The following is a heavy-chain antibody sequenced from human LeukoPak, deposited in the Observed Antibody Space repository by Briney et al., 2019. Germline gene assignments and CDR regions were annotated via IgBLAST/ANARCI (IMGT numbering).Heavy chain of an antibody. D-gene: IGHD1-26*01. J-gene: IGHJ4*02. V-gene: IGHV3-48*03. CDR1: GFTFSSYE. CDR3: AKTPELPYRPFFDY. CDR2: ISSSGSTI. Sequence: GGSLRLSCAASGFTFSSYEMNWVRQAPGKGLEWVSYISSSGSTIYYADSVKGRFTISRDNSKSTLYLQMNSLRAEDTAVYYCAKTPELPYRPFFDYWGQGTLVTVSS.